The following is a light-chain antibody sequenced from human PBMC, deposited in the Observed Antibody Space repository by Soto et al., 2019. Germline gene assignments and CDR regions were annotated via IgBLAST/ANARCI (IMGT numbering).Light chain of an antibody. J-gene: IGKJ1*01. CDR1: QNIDTY. V-gene: IGKV1-39*01. Sequence: DIQMTQSPSSRSASVRDSVTIDCRASQNIDTYLNWYKVKPGKAPKILLSVAPGFQSAAPSNFSGSGSGADVSLSISSLQPEDFATYYGQQRYSSHRTCGQGCKLDI. CDR2: VAP. CDR3: QQRYSSHRT.